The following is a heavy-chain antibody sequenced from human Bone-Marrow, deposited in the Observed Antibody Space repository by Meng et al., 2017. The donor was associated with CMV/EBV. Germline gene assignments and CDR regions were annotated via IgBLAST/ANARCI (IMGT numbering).Heavy chain of an antibody. CDR2: ISYDGSNK. CDR3: ARVRNDYGVKFDY. D-gene: IGHD4-17*01. J-gene: IGHJ4*02. Sequence: CADSGFNFSSYAMHWVRQAPGKGLEWVAVISYDGSNKYYADSVKGRFTISRDNSKNTLYLQMNSLRAEDTAVYYCARVRNDYGVKFDYWGQGTLVTVSS. CDR1: GFNFSSYA. V-gene: IGHV3-30-3*01.